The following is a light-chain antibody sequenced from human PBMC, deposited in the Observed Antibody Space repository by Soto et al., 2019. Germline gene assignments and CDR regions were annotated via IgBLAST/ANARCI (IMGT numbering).Light chain of an antibody. CDR1: QSVSSSY. V-gene: IGKV3-20*01. CDR3: QQYGSSPT. CDR2: CAS. J-gene: IGKJ1*01. Sequence: DIVLTQSPGTLFLSPGERATLSCRASQSVSSSYLAWYQQKPGQAPRLLIYCASSSATGIPDRFSGSGSGTDFTLTISRLEPEDFAVYYCQQYGSSPTFGQGTKVDIK.